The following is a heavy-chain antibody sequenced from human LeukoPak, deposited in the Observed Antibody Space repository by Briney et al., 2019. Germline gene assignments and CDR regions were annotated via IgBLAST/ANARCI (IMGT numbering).Heavy chain of an antibody. CDR1: GFTFSSYA. V-gene: IGHV3-23*01. CDR3: AKTGILTGYYES. Sequence: PGGSLRLSCAASGFTFSSYAMSWVRQAPGKGLEWVSAISGSGGSTYYADSVKGRFTISRDNSKNTLYLQMNSLRVEDTAVYYCAKTGILTGYYESWGQGTLVTVSS. CDR2: ISGSGGST. D-gene: IGHD3-9*01. J-gene: IGHJ5*02.